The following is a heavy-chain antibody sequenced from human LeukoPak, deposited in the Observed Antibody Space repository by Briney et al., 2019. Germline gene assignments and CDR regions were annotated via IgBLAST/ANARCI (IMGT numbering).Heavy chain of an antibody. Sequence: SETLSLTCTVSGGSISSYYWSWIRQPAGKGLEWIGRIYTSGSTNYNPSLKSRVTMSVDMSRNQFSLRLSSVTAADTAVYYCARLTFPGLRYDDRRIFDIWGQGSVVTVSS. CDR3: ARLTFPGLRYDDRRIFDI. CDR2: IYTSGST. D-gene: IGHD3-3*01. V-gene: IGHV4-4*07. CDR1: GGSISSYY. J-gene: IGHJ3*02.